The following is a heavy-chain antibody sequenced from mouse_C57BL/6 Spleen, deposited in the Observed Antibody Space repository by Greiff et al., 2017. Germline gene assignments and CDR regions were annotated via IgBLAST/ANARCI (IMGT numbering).Heavy chain of an antibody. V-gene: IGHV1-80*01. CDR2: IYPGDGDT. CDR3: ARSDYYGGSSGFAY. J-gene: IGHJ3*01. D-gene: IGHD1-1*01. CDR1: GYAFSSYW. Sequence: VQLQQSGAELVKPGASVQISCKASGYAFSSYWMNWVKQRPGKGLEWIGQIYPGDGDTNYNGKFKGKATLTADKSSSTAYMQLSSLTSEVSAVYFCARSDYYGGSSGFAYWGQGTLVTVSA.